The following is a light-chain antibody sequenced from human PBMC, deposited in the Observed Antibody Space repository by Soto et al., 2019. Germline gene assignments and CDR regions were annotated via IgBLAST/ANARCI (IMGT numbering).Light chain of an antibody. CDR1: QNINTY. CDR2: DAS. CDR3: QHRDNWPPGAT. V-gene: IGKV3-11*01. J-gene: IGKJ4*01. Sequence: EIVLTQSPATLSLSPGERATLSCRASQNINTYLAWYQQKPGQAPRRLIYDASKRATGIPARFSGSGSGTVFTLIISSLEPEDFAVYFCQHRDNWPPGATFGGGTKVEIK.